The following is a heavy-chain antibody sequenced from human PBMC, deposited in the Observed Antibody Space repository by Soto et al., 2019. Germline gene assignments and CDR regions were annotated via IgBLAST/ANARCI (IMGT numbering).Heavy chain of an antibody. J-gene: IGHJ4*02. D-gene: IGHD1-26*01. CDR1: GFTFSNYA. V-gene: IGHV3-23*01. CDR2: ISGGAGSK. CDR3: AKGYGSTLGATFFDS. Sequence: EVQLLESGGNLVQPGGPLRLSCAVSGFTFSNYAMNWVRQPPGKGLEWVSTISGGAGSKNYADSVKGPFTVSRDNSQNTLYLQMNSLRADDTAVYYCAKGYGSTLGATFFDSWGQGTLVTVSS.